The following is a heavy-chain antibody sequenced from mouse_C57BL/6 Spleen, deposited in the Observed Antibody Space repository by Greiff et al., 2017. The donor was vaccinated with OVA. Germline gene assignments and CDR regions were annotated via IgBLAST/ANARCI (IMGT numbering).Heavy chain of an antibody. D-gene: IGHD2-3*01. CDR3: ASADGGYYGWYFDV. Sequence: EVKVVESGGGLVKPGGSLKLSCAASGFTFSSYAMSWVRQTPEKRLEWVATISDGGSYTYYPDNVKGRFTISRDNAKNNLYLQKSHLKTEDTAVYSCASADGGYYGWYFDVWGTGTTVTVSS. CDR2: ISDGGSYT. J-gene: IGHJ1*03. CDR1: GFTFSSYA. V-gene: IGHV5-4*03.